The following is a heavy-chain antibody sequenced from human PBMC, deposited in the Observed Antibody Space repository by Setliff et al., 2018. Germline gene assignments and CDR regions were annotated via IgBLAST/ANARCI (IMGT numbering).Heavy chain of an antibody. CDR1: GGSIGSSF. V-gene: IGHV4-59*01. CDR2: KSNRGDT. J-gene: IGHJ4*02. D-gene: IGHD4-17*01. Sequence: SETLSLTCTVSGGSIGSSFWNWIRQSPGKGLEWIGYKSNRGDTNSNPSLRSRLTMSVDTSKNQLSLKLDSLTAADTAVYFCARLPRTVTHFDYWGQGALVTVSS. CDR3: ARLPRTVTHFDY.